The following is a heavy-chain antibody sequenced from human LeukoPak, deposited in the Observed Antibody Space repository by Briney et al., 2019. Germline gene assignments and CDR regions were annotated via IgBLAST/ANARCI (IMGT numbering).Heavy chain of an antibody. V-gene: IGHV3-53*01. D-gene: IGHD2-15*01. CDR3: ARDAFHCSGGSCYSGDAFDI. CDR2: IYSGGST. Sequence: TSETLSLTCAVYGGSFSGYYWSWIRQPPGKGLEWVSVIYSGGSTYYADSVKGRFTISRDNSKNTLYLQMNSLRAEDTAVYYCARDAFHCSGGSCYSGDAFDIWGQGTMVTVSS. CDR1: GGSFSGYY. J-gene: IGHJ3*02.